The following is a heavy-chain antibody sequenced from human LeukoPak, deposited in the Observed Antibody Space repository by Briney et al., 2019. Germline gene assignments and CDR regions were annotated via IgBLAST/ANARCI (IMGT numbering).Heavy chain of an antibody. CDR3: ARVAAGIGFFQH. J-gene: IGHJ1*01. Sequence: SETLSLTCIVSGYSISSGYYWGWIRQPPGKGLEWIVNIHHSGSTYYNPSLKSRVTISADTSKNQLSLKLSSVTAADTAVYYCARVAAGIGFFQHWGQGTLVTVSS. V-gene: IGHV4-38-2*02. CDR1: GYSISSGYY. CDR2: IHHSGST. D-gene: IGHD6-13*01.